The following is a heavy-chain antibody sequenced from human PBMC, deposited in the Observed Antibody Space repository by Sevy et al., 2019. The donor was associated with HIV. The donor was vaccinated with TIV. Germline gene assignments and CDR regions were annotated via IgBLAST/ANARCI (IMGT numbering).Heavy chain of an antibody. J-gene: IGHJ4*02. D-gene: IGHD3-16*01. Sequence: ASVKVSCKASGYTFTNYYMHWVRQAPGQGLEWMGIINPSDVSTIYAQKFQGRVTMTRDTSTSTVYMELSSLRSDDTAVYYCGRTRPRGGFDYWGQGALVTVSS. CDR2: INPSDVST. V-gene: IGHV1-46*03. CDR1: GYTFTNYY. CDR3: GRTRPRGGFDY.